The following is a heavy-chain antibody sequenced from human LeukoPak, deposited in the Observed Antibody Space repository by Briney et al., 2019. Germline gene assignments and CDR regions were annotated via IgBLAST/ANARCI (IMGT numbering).Heavy chain of an antibody. CDR1: GGSISNFC. V-gene: IGHV4-59*01. J-gene: IGHJ6*03. CDR3: ARLGYYCYYVDV. Sequence: PSETLSLTCTVSGGSISNFCCSWLRQPPGQRPEHIGYIYGSGNTNYNPSLESRLTLSLDRSKNQFSLKLRSVTAADTAVYYCARLGYYCYYVDVWGKGTTVIVS. CDR2: IYGSGNT.